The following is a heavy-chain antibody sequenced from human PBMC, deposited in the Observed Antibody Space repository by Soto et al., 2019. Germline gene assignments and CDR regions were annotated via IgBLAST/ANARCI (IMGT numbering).Heavy chain of an antibody. Sequence: SETLSLTCTVSGGSISSSSYYWGWIRQPPGKGLEWIGSIYYSGSTYYNPSLKSRVTISVDTSKNQFSLKLSSVTAADTAVYYCARQSGVFWSGYLYYYYYGMDVWGQGTTVTVS. D-gene: IGHD3-3*01. CDR1: GGSISSSSYY. CDR2: IYYSGST. J-gene: IGHJ6*02. CDR3: ARQSGVFWSGYLYYYYYGMDV. V-gene: IGHV4-39*01.